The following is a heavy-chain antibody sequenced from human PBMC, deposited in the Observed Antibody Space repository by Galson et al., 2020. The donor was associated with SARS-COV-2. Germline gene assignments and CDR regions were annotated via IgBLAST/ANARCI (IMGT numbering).Heavy chain of an antibody. CDR3: ARGPFDYGNYLPPHGLDP. D-gene: IGHD4-4*01. J-gene: IGHJ5*02. V-gene: IGHV3-7*01. Sequence: GGSLRLSCVASGFPFDSHWMTWVRQAPGKGLEWVANIKTDGSEIYYLDSVRGRFTVSRDNAAKSLFLRMSSLRVDDTAIYYCARGPFDYGNYLPPHGLDPWGQGALVTVSS. CDR2: IKTDGSEI. CDR1: GFPFDSHW.